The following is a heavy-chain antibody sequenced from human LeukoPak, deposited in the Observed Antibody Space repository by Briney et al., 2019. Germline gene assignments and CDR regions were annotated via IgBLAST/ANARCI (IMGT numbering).Heavy chain of an antibody. CDR3: AKRGVVIRVILVGFHKEAYYFDS. D-gene: IGHD3-22*01. V-gene: IGHV3-23*01. CDR1: GITFSNYG. Sequence: PGGSLRLSCAVSGITFSNYGMSWVRQSPGKGLEWVAGISDSGGSTNYADSVKGRFTISRDNPKNTLYLQMNSLRAEDTAGYFCAKRGVVIRVILVGFHKEAYYFDSWGQGALVTVSS. J-gene: IGHJ4*02. CDR2: ISDSGGST.